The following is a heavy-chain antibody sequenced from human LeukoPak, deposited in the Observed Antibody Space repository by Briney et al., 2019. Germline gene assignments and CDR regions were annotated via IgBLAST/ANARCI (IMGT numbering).Heavy chain of an antibody. D-gene: IGHD1-26*01. CDR2: ISSSGSTI. J-gene: IGHJ4*02. CDR1: GFTFSDYY. CDR3: ARDRLIVRAPESFDY. V-gene: IGHV3-11*04. Sequence: GGSLRLSCAASGFTFSDYYMSWIRQAPGKGLEWVSYISSSGSTIYYADSVKGRFTISRDNSKNTLYLQMNSLRAEDTAVYYCARDRLIVRAPESFDYWGQGTLVTVSS.